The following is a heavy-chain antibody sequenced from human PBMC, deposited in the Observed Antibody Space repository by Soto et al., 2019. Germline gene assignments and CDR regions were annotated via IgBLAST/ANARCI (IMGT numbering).Heavy chain of an antibody. CDR3: ARDPLRRYYGSGSSLDY. Sequence: PSETLSLTCTVSGGSISSYYWSWIRQPPGKGLEWIGYIYYSGSTNYNPSLKSRVTISVDTSKNQFSLKLSSVTAADTAVYYCARDPLRRYYGSGSSLDYWGQGTLVTVSS. CDR2: IYYSGST. J-gene: IGHJ4*02. CDR1: GGSISSYY. D-gene: IGHD3-10*01. V-gene: IGHV4-59*12.